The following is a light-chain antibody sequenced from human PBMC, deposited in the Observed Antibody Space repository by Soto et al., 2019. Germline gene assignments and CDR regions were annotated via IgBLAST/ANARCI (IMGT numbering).Light chain of an antibody. V-gene: IGKV3-20*01. J-gene: IGKJ2*01. CDR1: QSVSSTY. CDR2: GAS. CDR3: QQYDSSLYT. Sequence: EIVLTQSPGTLSLSPGERATLSCRASQSVSSTYVAWYQQKPGQAPRLIIYGASSRATGIPDRFSGSGSGTDLTLSISRLEPEDVAVYYCQQYDSSLYTFGQGTKLEIK.